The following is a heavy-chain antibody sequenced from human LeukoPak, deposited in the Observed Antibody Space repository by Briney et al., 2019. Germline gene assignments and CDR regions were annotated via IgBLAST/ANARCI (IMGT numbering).Heavy chain of an antibody. CDR1: GFTFGKYW. D-gene: IGHD3-3*01. Sequence: GGSLRLSCVASGFTFGKYWLSWVRQAPGKGLEWVANIKLDGSEKNYVDSVKGRFTISRDNTKNSLYLQMNSLRVEDTAVFYCARDQYDTWSRRGNFDSWGQGTLVIVSS. CDR3: ARDQYDTWSRRGNFDS. CDR2: IKLDGSEK. J-gene: IGHJ4*02. V-gene: IGHV3-7*03.